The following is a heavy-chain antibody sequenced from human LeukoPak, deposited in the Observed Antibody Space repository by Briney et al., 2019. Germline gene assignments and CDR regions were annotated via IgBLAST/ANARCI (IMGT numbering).Heavy chain of an antibody. V-gene: IGHV4-30-2*01. CDR3: ASCYCSGGSCYRDAFDI. CDR2: IYHSGST. D-gene: IGHD2-15*01. Sequence: PSQTLSLTCAVSGGSISSGGYSWSWIRQPPGKGLEWIGYIYHSGSTFYNPSLKSRVTISVDRSKNQFSLKLSSVTAADTAVYYCASCYCSGGSCYRDAFDIWGQGTMVTVSS. CDR1: GGSISSGGYS. J-gene: IGHJ3*02.